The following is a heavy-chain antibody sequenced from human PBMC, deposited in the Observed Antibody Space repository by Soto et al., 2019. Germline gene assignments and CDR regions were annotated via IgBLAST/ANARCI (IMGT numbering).Heavy chain of an antibody. CDR1: GFTFSSYG. D-gene: IGHD6-13*01. Sequence: QVQLVESGGGVVQPGRSLRLSCAASGFTFSSYGMHWVRQAPGKGLEWVAVIWYDGSNKYYADSVKGRFTISRDNSKNTLYLQMNSLRAEDTAVYYCARDRDRSWSGISAFDIWGQGTMVTVSS. J-gene: IGHJ3*02. V-gene: IGHV3-33*01. CDR2: IWYDGSNK. CDR3: ARDRDRSWSGISAFDI.